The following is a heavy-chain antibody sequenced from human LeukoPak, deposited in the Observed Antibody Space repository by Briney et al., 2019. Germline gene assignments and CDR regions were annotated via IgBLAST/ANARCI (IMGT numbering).Heavy chain of an antibody. J-gene: IGHJ3*02. D-gene: IGHD5-12*01. Sequence: GGSLRLSCEVSGFSFSAYNMNWVRQAPGKGLEWVSCISGSGSYTYYADSVQGRFTISRDNAKNTLFLQLNSPRDEDTAFYYCARDRSGGYDLEGEAFNSWGQGTMVTVSS. V-gene: IGHV3-21*01. CDR1: GFSFSAYN. CDR3: ARDRSGGYDLEGEAFNS. CDR2: ISGSGSYT.